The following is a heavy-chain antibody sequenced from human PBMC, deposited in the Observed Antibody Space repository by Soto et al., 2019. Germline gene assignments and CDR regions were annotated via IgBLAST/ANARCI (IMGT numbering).Heavy chain of an antibody. CDR2: TYPADSAT. CDR1: GYSFTSYW. J-gene: IGHJ6*02. V-gene: IGHV5-51*01. D-gene: IGHD2-2*01. Sequence: GASLKISCKGSGYSFTSYWIGWVRQTPGKGLEWIGITYPADSATRYSPSLQGQVTTSADKSISTAYLQWSSLKASDTAMYDCARQLGYCSSTSCPPEYGMEVWGQGTPVTVSS. CDR3: ARQLGYCSSTSCPPEYGMEV.